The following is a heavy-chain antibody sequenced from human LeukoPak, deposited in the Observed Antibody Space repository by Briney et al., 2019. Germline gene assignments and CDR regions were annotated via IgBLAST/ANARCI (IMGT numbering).Heavy chain of an antibody. V-gene: IGHV3-66*01. CDR2: IYSGGST. J-gene: IGHJ5*02. D-gene: IGHD4-11*01. CDR1: GFTVSSNY. Sequence: GGSLRLSCAASGFTVSSNYMNWVRQAPGKGLEWVSAIYSGGSTYYADSVKGRFTISRDNSKNTLYLQMHSLRADDTAVYYCARGIRPTTVTTYWFDPWGQGTLVTVSS. CDR3: ARGIRPTTVTTYWFDP.